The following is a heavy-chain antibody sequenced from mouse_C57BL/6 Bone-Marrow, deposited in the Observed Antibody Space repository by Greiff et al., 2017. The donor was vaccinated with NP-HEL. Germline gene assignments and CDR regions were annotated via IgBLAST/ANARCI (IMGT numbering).Heavy chain of an antibody. J-gene: IGHJ3*01. V-gene: IGHV1-15*01. CDR1: GYTFTDYE. CDR2: IDPETGGT. CDR3: TRDGESVY. Sequence: QVQLKQSGAELVRPGASVTLSCKASGYTFTDYEMHWVKQTPVHGLEWIGAIDPETGGTAYNQKFKGKAILTADKSSSTAYMELRSLTSEDSAVYYCTRDGESVYWGQGTLVTVSA.